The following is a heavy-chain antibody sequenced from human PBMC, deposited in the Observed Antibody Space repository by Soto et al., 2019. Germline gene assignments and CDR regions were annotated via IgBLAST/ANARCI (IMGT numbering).Heavy chain of an antibody. Sequence: QVQLVESGGGVVQPGRSLRLSCAASGFTFSSYAMHWVRQAPGKGLEWVAVISYDGSNKYYADSVKGRFTISRDNSKNTLYLQMNSLRAEDTAVYYCARDGGYGYSFYWGQGTLVTVSS. CDR3: ARDGGYGYSFY. J-gene: IGHJ4*02. CDR2: ISYDGSNK. D-gene: IGHD4-4*01. CDR1: GFTFSSYA. V-gene: IGHV3-30-3*01.